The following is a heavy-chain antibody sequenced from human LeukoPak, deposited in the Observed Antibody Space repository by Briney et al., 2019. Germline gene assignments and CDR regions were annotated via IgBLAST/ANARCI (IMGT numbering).Heavy chain of an antibody. CDR3: ARADHPNYDFWSGYIYYYHGMDV. CDR2: ISSSSSYT. J-gene: IGHJ6*02. CDR1: GFTFSDYY. Sequence: GGSLRLSCAASGFTFSDYYMSWIRQAPGKGLEWVSYISSSSSYTNYADSVKGRFTISRDNAKNSLYLQMNSLRAEDTAVYYCARADHPNYDFWSGYIYYYHGMDVWGQGTTVTVSS. V-gene: IGHV3-11*06. D-gene: IGHD3-3*01.